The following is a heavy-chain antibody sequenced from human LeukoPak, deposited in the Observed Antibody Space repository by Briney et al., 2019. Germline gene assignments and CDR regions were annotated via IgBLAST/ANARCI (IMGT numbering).Heavy chain of an antibody. D-gene: IGHD3-10*01. CDR2: ISYDGSNK. J-gene: IGHJ1*01. CDR1: GFTFSSYA. CDR3: ARDSGSGSYYLGYFQH. Sequence: GGSLRLSCAASGFTFSSYAMHWVRQAPGKGLEWVAVISYDGSNKYYADSVKGRFTISRDNSKNTLYLQMNSLRAEDTAVYYCARDSGSGSYYLGYFQHWGQGTLVTVSS. V-gene: IGHV3-30-3*01.